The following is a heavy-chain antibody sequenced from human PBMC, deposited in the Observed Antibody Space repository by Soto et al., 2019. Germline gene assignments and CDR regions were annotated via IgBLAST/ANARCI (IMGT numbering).Heavy chain of an antibody. D-gene: IGHD2-15*01. CDR2: IYYSGST. Sequence: SETLSLTCTVSGGSISSYYWSWIRQPPGKGLEWIGYIYYSGSTNYNPSLKSRVTISVDTSKNQFSLKLSSVTAADTAVYYCARGVDDYYYYGMDVWGQGTTVTVSS. CDR3: ARGVDDYYYYGMDV. CDR1: GGSISSYY. V-gene: IGHV4-59*01. J-gene: IGHJ6*02.